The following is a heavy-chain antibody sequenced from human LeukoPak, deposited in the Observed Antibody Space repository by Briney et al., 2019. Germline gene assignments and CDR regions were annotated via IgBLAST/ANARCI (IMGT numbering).Heavy chain of an antibody. V-gene: IGHV4-39*01. CDR3: ARAGWTIADFDY. J-gene: IGHJ4*02. Sequence: SETLSLTCTVSGGSISSSSYYWGWIRQPPGKGLEWIGSIYYSGSTYYNPSLKSRVTISVDTSKNQFSLKLSSVTAADTAVYYCARAGWTIADFDYWGQGTLVTVSS. CDR2: IYYSGST. CDR1: GGSISSSSYY. D-gene: IGHD3/OR15-3a*01.